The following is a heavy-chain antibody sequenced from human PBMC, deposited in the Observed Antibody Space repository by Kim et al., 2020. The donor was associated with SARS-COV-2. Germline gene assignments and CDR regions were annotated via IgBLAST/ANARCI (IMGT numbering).Heavy chain of an antibody. CDR2: IDPSDSYT. Sequence: GESLKISCKGSGSSSTSYWISWVRQMPGKGLEWMGRIDPSDSYTNYSPSFQGHVTISADKSISTAYLQWSSLKASDTAMYYCARLSWELPAVLYYYGMDVWGQGTTVTVSS. D-gene: IGHD1-26*01. V-gene: IGHV5-10-1*01. CDR3: ARLSWELPAVLYYYGMDV. J-gene: IGHJ6*02. CDR1: GSSSTSYW.